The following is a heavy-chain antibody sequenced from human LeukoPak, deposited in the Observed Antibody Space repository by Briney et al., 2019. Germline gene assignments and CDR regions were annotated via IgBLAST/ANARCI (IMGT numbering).Heavy chain of an antibody. CDR2: INHSGST. D-gene: IGHD6-13*01. CDR3: AKDREQQLVRSENWFDP. J-gene: IGHJ5*02. Sequence: PSETLSLTCAVYGGSFSGYYWSWIRQPPGKGLEWIGEINHSGSTNYNPSLKSRVTISVDTSKNQFSLKLSSVTVADTAVYYCAKDREQQLVRSENWFDPWGQGTLVTVSS. CDR1: GGSFSGYY. V-gene: IGHV4-34*01.